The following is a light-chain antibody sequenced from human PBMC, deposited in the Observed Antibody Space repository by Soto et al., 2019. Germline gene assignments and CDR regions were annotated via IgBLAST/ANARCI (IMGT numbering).Light chain of an antibody. Sequence: QLVLPQPPSASGAPGQRVTISCSGTSSKIGSQVVQLFQHLPGTAPKLLIQNNNERPSGVPDRFSGSKSGTSASLAISGLQSEDEGDYYWATWDDNVDGPVFGGGTKLTVL. CDR1: SSKIGSQV. J-gene: IGLJ2*01. CDR3: ATWDDNVDGPV. CDR2: NNN. V-gene: IGLV1-44*01.